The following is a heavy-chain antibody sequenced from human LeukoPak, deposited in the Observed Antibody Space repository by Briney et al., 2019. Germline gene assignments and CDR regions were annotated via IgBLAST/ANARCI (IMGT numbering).Heavy chain of an antibody. J-gene: IGHJ5*02. CDR2: IYYSGST. Sequence: PSETLSLTCTVSGGSISSGSYYWSWIRQPPGKGLEWIGYIYYSGSTNYNPSLKSRVTISVDTSKNQFSLKLSSVTAADTAVYYCAREYYYETVRFDPWGQGTLVTVSS. V-gene: IGHV4-61*01. CDR1: GGSISSGSYY. CDR3: AREYYYETVRFDP. D-gene: IGHD3-22*01.